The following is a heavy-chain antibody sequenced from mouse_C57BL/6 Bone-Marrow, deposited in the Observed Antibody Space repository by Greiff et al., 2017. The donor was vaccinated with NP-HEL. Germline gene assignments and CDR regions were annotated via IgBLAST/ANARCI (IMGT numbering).Heavy chain of an antibody. Sequence: EVKLQESGGDLVKPGGSLKLSCAASGFTFSSYGMSWVHQTPDKRLEWVATISSGGSYTYYPDSVKGRFTISRDNAKNTLYLQMSSLKSEDTAMYYCASPYDYDVAWFAYWGQGTLVTVSA. CDR3: ASPYDYDVAWFAY. CDR2: ISSGGSYT. J-gene: IGHJ3*01. D-gene: IGHD2-4*01. CDR1: GFTFSSYG. V-gene: IGHV5-6*01.